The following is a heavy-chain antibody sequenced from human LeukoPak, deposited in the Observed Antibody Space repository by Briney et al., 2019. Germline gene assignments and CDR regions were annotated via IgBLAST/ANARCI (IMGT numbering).Heavy chain of an antibody. CDR2: TYYRSKWYN. CDR3: ARGNSGWPDYFGH. J-gene: IGHJ4*02. CDR1: GDSVSTNSAS. Sequence: SGPTLVNPSQTLSLTCAISGDSVSTNSASWHWIRQSPSRGLEWLGRTYYRSKWYNEYALSVKSRLTINPDTSKNQVSLQLNSVTPEDTAVYYCARGNSGWPDYFGHWGQGTLVTVSS. V-gene: IGHV6-1*01. D-gene: IGHD6-19*01.